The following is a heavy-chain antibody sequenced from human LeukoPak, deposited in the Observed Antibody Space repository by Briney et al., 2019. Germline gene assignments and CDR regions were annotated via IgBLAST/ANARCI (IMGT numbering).Heavy chain of an antibody. CDR2: ISYDGSNK. CDR3: AKDIHHYGSGSSPLDY. D-gene: IGHD3-10*01. V-gene: IGHV3-30*18. CDR1: GFTFSSYG. J-gene: IGHJ4*02. Sequence: GGSLRLSCAASGFTFSSYGMHWVRQAPGKGLEWVAVISYDGSNKYYADSVKGRFTISRDNSKNTLYLQMNSLRAEDTAVYYCAKDIHHYGSGSSPLDYWGQGTLVTVSS.